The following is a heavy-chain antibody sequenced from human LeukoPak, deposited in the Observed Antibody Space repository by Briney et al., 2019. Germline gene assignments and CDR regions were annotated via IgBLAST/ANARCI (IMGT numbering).Heavy chain of an antibody. CDR1: GFTFSSYS. D-gene: IGHD2-15*01. Sequence: GGSLRLSCAASGFTFSSYSMNWVRQAPGKGLEWVSSISSSSSYIYYADSVKGRFTIYRDNAKNSLYLQMNSLRAEDTAVYYCARDGIKDIVVVVAARWFDPWGQGTLVTVSS. CDR3: ARDGIKDIVVVVAARWFDP. CDR2: ISSSSSYI. V-gene: IGHV3-21*01. J-gene: IGHJ5*02.